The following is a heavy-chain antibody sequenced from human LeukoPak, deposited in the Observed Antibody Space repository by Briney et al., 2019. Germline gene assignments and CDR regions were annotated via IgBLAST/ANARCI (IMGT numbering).Heavy chain of an antibody. V-gene: IGHV3-21*01. CDR2: IISSSSYI. J-gene: IGHJ6*02. D-gene: IGHD2-2*01. CDR3: ARDSMDGYYYYYGMDV. Sequence: GGSLRLSCAASGFTFSSYSMNWVRQAPGKGLEWVSSIISSSSYIYYADSVKGRFTISRDNAKNSLYLQMNSLRAEDTAVYYCARDSMDGYYYYYGMDVWGQGTTVTVSS. CDR1: GFTFSSYS.